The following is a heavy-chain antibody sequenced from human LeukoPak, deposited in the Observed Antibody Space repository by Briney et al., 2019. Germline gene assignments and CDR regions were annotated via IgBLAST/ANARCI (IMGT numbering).Heavy chain of an antibody. Sequence: SETLSLTCTVSGGSISSYYWSWIRQPAGKGLEWIGRIYTSGSTNYNPSLKSRVTMLVDTSKNQFSLKLSSVTAADTAVYYCAREGIGRWLQFCDYWGQGTLVTVSS. CDR1: GGSISSYY. D-gene: IGHD5-24*01. CDR3: AREGIGRWLQFCDY. V-gene: IGHV4-4*07. CDR2: IYTSGST. J-gene: IGHJ4*02.